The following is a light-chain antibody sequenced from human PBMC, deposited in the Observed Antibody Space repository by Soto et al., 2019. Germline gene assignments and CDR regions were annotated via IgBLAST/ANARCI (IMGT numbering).Light chain of an antibody. Sequence: DIQLTQSPSFLSASVEDRVTISCRASYAISSSLAWYQQEPGKPPKLLIYDSSTLQTGVPSRFTGSGSGRKFTLTISGLQFGDFATYFCQQLSHYPYTFAQGTKLEI. V-gene: IGKV1-9*01. CDR2: DSS. CDR1: YAISSS. J-gene: IGKJ2*01. CDR3: QQLSHYPYT.